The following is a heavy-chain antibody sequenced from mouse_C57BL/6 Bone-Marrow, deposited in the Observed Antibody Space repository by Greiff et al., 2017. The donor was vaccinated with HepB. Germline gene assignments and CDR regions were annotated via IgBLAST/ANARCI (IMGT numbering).Heavy chain of an antibody. CDR1: GYTFTSYW. V-gene: IGHV1-64*01. CDR3: ARQWAWFAY. CDR2: IHPNSGST. J-gene: IGHJ3*01. Sequence: VKLQQSGAELVKPGASVKLSCKASGYTFTSYWMHWVKQRPGQGLEWIGMIHPNSGSTNYNEKFKSKATLTVDKSSSTAYMQLSSLTSEDSAVYYCARQWAWFAYWGQGTLVTVSA.